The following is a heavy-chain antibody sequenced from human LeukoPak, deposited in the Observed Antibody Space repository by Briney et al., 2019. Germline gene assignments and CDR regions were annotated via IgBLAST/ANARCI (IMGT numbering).Heavy chain of an antibody. J-gene: IGHJ4*02. CDR1: GYTLTELS. Sequence: AASVKVSCKVSGYTLTELSMHWVRQAPGKGLEWMGGFDPEDGETIYAQKFRGRVTMTEDTSTDTAYMELSSLRSEDTAVYYCATALSGYPALDYWGQGTLVTVSS. CDR3: ATALSGYPALDY. V-gene: IGHV1-24*01. D-gene: IGHD3-3*01. CDR2: FDPEDGET.